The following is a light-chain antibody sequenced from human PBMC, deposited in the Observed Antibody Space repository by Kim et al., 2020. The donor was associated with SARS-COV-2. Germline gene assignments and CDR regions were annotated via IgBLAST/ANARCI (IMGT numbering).Light chain of an antibody. CDR3: SSYAGISTVV. Sequence: GQSITLSCTGTSSDVESYNFVSWYQQYPGKAPKLMIYDGSNRPSGVSNRFSGSKSGNTASLTISGLRAEDEADYHCSSYAGISTVVFGGGTQLTVL. J-gene: IGLJ2*01. CDR2: DGS. CDR1: SSDVESYNF. V-gene: IGLV2-23*01.